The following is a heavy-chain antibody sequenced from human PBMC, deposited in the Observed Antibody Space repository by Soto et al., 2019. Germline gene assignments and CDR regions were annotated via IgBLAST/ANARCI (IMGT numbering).Heavy chain of an antibody. Sequence: GGSLSLACAASGFTFSSYGMHWVRQAPGKGLEWVAVISYDGSNKYYADSVKGRFTISRDNSKNTLYLQMNSLRAEDTAVYYCAKETNRGQTFNDYWGQGTLVTVSS. CDR1: GFTFSSYG. V-gene: IGHV3-30*18. CDR2: ISYDGSNK. CDR3: AKETNRGQTFNDY. J-gene: IGHJ4*02. D-gene: IGHD2-8*01.